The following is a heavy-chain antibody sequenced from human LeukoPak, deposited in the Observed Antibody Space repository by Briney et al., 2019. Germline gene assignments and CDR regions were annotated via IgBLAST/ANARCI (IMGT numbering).Heavy chain of an antibody. CDR1: GFTFSTYW. V-gene: IGHV3-74*01. CDR3: ARDRGTYGVLNY. CDR2: INADASST. D-gene: IGHD3-3*01. Sequence: GGSLRLSCVASGFTFSTYWMCWVRQAPGKGLVWVSRINADASSTTYADSVKGRFTISRDNAKNTLYLQMNSLRAEDTAVYYCARDRGTYGVLNYWGQGTLVSVSS. J-gene: IGHJ4*02.